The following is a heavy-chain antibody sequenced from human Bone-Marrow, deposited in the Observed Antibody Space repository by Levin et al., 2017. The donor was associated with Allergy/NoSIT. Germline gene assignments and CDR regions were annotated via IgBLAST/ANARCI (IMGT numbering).Heavy chain of an antibody. CDR2: INEDGSTI. Sequence: PGGSLRLSCAASGFSVSRYWMHWVRQAPGKGLAWVSRINEDGSTINYADSVEGRFTISRASAKNTLYLQMNSLRVEDTAVYFCTSDTCGEDADWCQGTMVSVSS. J-gene: IGHJ4*02. CDR1: GFSVSRYW. D-gene: IGHD3-16*01. CDR3: TSDTCGEDAD. V-gene: IGHV3-74*01.